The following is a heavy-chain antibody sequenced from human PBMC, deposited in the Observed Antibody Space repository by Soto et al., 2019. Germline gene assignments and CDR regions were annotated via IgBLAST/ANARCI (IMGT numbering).Heavy chain of an antibody. Sequence: PSETLSLTCTVSGGSISPSSWNWIRQAPGKGLEWIGCVYYTGNTNYNPALKSRVTMSLDTSKNQFSLKLSSVTAADTAVYYCARGYYDFWSGYYGWFDPWCQGTLVTVSS. D-gene: IGHD3-3*01. CDR3: ARGYYDFWSGYYGWFDP. CDR1: GGSISPSS. CDR2: VYYTGNT. J-gene: IGHJ5*02. V-gene: IGHV4-59*01.